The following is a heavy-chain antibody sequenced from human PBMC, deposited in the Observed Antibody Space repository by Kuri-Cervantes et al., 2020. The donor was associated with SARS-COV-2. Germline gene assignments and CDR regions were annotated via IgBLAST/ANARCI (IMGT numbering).Heavy chain of an antibody. D-gene: IGHD3-3*01. CDR3: TTPLRFLEWFLDY. Sequence: GGSLRLSCAASGFTFRNAWMSWVRQAPGKGLEWVGRIKTKTDGGTTDYAAPVKGRFTISRDGSKNTLYLQMNSLKTEDTAVYYCTTPLRFLEWFLDYWGQGTLVTVSS. V-gene: IGHV3-15*01. CDR1: GFTFRNAW. CDR2: IKTKTDGGTT. J-gene: IGHJ4*02.